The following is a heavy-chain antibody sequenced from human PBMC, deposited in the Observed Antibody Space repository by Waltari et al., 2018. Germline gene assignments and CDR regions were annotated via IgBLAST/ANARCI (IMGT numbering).Heavy chain of an antibody. V-gene: IGHV1-58*02. CDR2: IVVGSGNT. D-gene: IGHD1-26*01. CDR1: GLPFTSSA. CDR3: AADRPLWEPYAFDI. J-gene: IGHJ3*02. Sequence: QIQLVPSGPEVKQTGPSATVSSKASGLPFTSSAMQWVRQARGQRLAWIGWIVVGSGNTNYAQKFKEKVTITRDMSTSTAYRELGSRRSEDTAVYYCAADRPLWEPYAFDIWGQGTMVTVSS.